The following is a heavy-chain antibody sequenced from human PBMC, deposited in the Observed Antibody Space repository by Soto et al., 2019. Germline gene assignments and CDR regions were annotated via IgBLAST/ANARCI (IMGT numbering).Heavy chain of an antibody. CDR3: AKVRSRWNDENYFDY. J-gene: IGHJ4*02. CDR2: ISYDGSNK. CDR1: GFTFSSYG. Sequence: GGSLRLSCAASGFTFSSYGMHWVRQAPGKGLEWVAVISYDGSNKYYADSVKGRFTISRDNSKNTLYLQMNSLRAEDTAVYYCAKVRSRWNDENYFDYWGQGTLVTVSS. D-gene: IGHD1-1*01. V-gene: IGHV3-30*18.